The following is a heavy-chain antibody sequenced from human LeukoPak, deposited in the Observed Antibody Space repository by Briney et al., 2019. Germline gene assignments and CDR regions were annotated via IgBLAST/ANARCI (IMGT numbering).Heavy chain of an antibody. CDR1: GGSISSYY. J-gene: IGHJ3*02. CDR2: IYYSGST. D-gene: IGHD1-26*01. CDR3: ARLMGATNDAFDI. V-gene: IGHV4-59*08. Sequence: PSETLSLTCTVSGGSISSYYWSWIRQPPGKGLEWIGYIYYSGSTNYNPSLKSRVTISVDTSKNQSSLKLSSVTAADTAVYYCARLMGATNDAFDIWGQGTMVTVSS.